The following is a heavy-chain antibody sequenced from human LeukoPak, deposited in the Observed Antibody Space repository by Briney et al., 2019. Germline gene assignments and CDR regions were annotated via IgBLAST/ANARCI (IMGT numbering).Heavy chain of an antibody. V-gene: IGHV4-34*01. CDR3: ARVVVHGHSDY. J-gene: IGHJ4*02. CDR1: GGSFNNYY. Sequence: SETLSLTCAVYGGSFNNYYWTWIRQPPGKGLEWIGEISHNEGTRYNPSLKSRVTISVDTSKNQFSLELSSVTAADTAVYYCARVVVHGHSDYWDQGTLVTVSS. CDR2: ISHNEGT. D-gene: IGHD2-2*01.